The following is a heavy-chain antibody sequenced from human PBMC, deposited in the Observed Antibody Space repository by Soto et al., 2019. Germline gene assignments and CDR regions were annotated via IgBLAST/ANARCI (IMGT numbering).Heavy chain of an antibody. J-gene: IGHJ4*02. CDR1: GFTFSSYA. Sequence: LRLSCAASGFTFSSYAMHWVRQAPGKGLEWVAVISYDGSNKYYADSVKGRFTISRDNSKNTLYLQMNSLRAEDTAVYYCARGPPIVVVPAAIPLEFLDYWGQGTLVTVSS. V-gene: IGHV3-30-3*01. CDR3: ARGPPIVVVPAAIPLEFLDY. CDR2: ISYDGSNK. D-gene: IGHD2-2*01.